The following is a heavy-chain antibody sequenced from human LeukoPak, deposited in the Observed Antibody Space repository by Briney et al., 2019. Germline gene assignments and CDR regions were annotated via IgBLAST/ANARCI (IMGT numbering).Heavy chain of an antibody. CDR1: GYTFTDYY. V-gene: IGHV1-2*02. Sequence: ASVKVSCKASGYTFTDYYMHWVRQAPGQGPEWMGWINPNSGGTIYAQKFQGRVTLTRDTSINTAYMELSRLTSDDTAVYYCARVLDRVGGYSYPYNFWGQGTLVPVSS. CDR3: ARVLDRVGGYSYPYNF. J-gene: IGHJ4*02. D-gene: IGHD5-18*01. CDR2: INPNSGGT.